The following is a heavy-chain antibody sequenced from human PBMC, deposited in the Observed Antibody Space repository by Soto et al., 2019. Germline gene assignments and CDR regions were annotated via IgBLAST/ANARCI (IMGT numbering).Heavy chain of an antibody. V-gene: IGHV3-9*01. D-gene: IGHD2-8*02. Sequence: EVQLVESGGGLVQPGRSLRLSCATSGFTFDDYAMHWVRQAPGKGLEWVSGVSWNSDSIGYADSVKGRFIISRDNAKNSLYLQMKSLRAGETALYYCARDTGLGTAGGLAYYYHGMDVWGQGTTVTVSS. CDR1: GFTFDDYA. CDR2: VSWNSDSI. J-gene: IGHJ6*02. CDR3: ARDTGLGTAGGLAYYYHGMDV.